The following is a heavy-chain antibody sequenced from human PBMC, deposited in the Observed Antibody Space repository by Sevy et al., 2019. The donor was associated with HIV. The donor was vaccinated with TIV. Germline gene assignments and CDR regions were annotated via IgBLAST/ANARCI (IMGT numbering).Heavy chain of an antibody. CDR3: ARGNPQHYYGMDV. J-gene: IGHJ6*02. CDR2: IYYSRST. V-gene: IGHV4-59*12. Sequence: SETLSLTCSVSGDSISGYYWSWIRQPPGKGLEWIGYIYYSRSTNYNPALKSRVTISKDTSNNQFSLKLGSVTAADTAVYYCARGNPQHYYGMDVWGQGTTVTVSS. CDR1: GDSISGYY.